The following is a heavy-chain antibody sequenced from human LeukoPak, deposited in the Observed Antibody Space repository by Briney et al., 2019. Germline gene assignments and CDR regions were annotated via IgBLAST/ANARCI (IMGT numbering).Heavy chain of an antibody. CDR3: ARRVTGTTKYFDY. CDR1: GFTFRNYA. J-gene: IGHJ4*02. V-gene: IGHV3-23*01. Sequence: GGSLRLSCAASGFTFRNYAMSWVRQAPGEGLEWVSVIGVSGGTTYYADSVKGRFAISRDNSKDTLYLQMNGLRAEDTAVYYCARRVTGTTKYFDYWGQGTLVTVSS. D-gene: IGHD1-14*01. CDR2: IGVSGGTT.